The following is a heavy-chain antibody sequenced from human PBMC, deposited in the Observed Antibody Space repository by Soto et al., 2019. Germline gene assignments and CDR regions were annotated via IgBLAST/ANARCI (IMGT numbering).Heavy chain of an antibody. Sequence: GASVKVSCKASGGTFSSYAISWVRQAPGQGLEWMGGIIPIFGTANYAQKFQGRVTITADESASTAYMELSSLRSEDTAVYYCASAYDSSGYYWFDPWGQGTLVTVSS. D-gene: IGHD3-22*01. CDR1: GGTFSSYA. J-gene: IGHJ5*02. V-gene: IGHV1-69*13. CDR2: IIPIFGTA. CDR3: ASAYDSSGYYWFDP.